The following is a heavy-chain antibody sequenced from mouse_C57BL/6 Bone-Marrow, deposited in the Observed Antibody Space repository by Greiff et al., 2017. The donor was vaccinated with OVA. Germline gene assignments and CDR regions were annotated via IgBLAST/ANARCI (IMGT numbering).Heavy chain of an antibody. CDR3: AKEEYYGSSYDYAMDY. CDR1: GYSFTSYY. J-gene: IGHJ4*01. CDR2: IYPGRGNT. D-gene: IGHD1-1*01. V-gene: IGHV1-66*01. Sequence: VKLVESGPELVKPGASVKISCKASGYSFTSYYIHWVKQRPGQGLEWIGWIYPGRGNTKYNEKFKGKATLTADTSSSTAYVQLSSLTSEDSAVYYCAKEEYYGSSYDYAMDYWGQGTSVTVSS.